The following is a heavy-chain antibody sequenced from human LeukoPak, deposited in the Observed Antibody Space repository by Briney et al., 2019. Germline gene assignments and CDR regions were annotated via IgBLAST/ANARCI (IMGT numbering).Heavy chain of an antibody. Sequence: GGSLRLSCAASGFTFSSYAMHWVRQAPGKGLEWVAVISYDGSNKYYADSVKGRFTISRDNSKNTLYPQMNSLRAEDTAVYYCARDPDFSAFDIWGQGTLVTVSS. J-gene: IGHJ3*02. V-gene: IGHV3-30*04. D-gene: IGHD4-11*01. CDR1: GFTFSSYA. CDR3: ARDPDFSAFDI. CDR2: ISYDGSNK.